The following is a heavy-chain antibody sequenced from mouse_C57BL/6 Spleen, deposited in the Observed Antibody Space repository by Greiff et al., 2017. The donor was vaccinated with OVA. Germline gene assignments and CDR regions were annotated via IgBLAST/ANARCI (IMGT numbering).Heavy chain of an antibody. D-gene: IGHD2-12*01. V-gene: IGHV1-69*01. Sequence: QVQLQQPGAELVMPGASVKLSCKASGYTFTSYWMHWVKQRPGQGLEWIGEIDPSYSYTNYNQKFKGKSTLTVDKSSSTAYMQLSSLTSEDSAVYYCARHDGRDYYAMDYWGQGTSVTVSS. CDR3: ARHDGRDYYAMDY. CDR1: GYTFTSYW. J-gene: IGHJ4*01. CDR2: IDPSYSYT.